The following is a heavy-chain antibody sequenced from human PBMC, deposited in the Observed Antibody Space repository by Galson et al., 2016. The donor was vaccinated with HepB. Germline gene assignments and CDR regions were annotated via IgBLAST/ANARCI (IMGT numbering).Heavy chain of an antibody. J-gene: IGHJ5*02. Sequence: PALVKPTQTLTLTCTFSGFSLSTSGVGVGWVRQPPGKALEWLALIYWDNDKRYSPSLKSRLTITKDTSKNQVVLTITNLYPVETATYYCALFRLAVPFAPWGQGTLVTVSS. CDR2: IYWDNDK. CDR3: ALFRLAVPFAP. D-gene: IGHD6-19*01. V-gene: IGHV2-5*02. CDR1: GFSLSTSGVG.